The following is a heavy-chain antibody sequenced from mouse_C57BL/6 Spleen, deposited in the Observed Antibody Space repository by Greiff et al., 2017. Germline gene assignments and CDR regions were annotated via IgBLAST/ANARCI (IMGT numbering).Heavy chain of an antibody. CDR3: AIGYYYGPSFGY. Sequence: QVQLQQPGAELVKPGASVKVSCKASGYTFTSYWMHWVKQRPGQGLEWIGMIHPSDSNTNYNQKFKGKATLTVDKSSSTAYMQLSSLTSEDSAVYYCAIGYYYGPSFGYWGKGTTLTVAS. CDR1: GYTFTSYW. CDR2: IHPSDSNT. J-gene: IGHJ2*01. D-gene: IGHD1-1*01. V-gene: IGHV1-74*01.